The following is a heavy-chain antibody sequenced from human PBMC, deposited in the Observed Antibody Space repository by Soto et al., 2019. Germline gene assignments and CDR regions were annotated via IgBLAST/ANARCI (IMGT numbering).Heavy chain of an antibody. CDR1: GYTFTSSG. D-gene: IGHD1-7*01. CDR3: ARCGNWDYASDS. J-gene: IGHJ4*02. Sequence: QVQLVQSGAEVKKPGASVKVSCKASGYTFTSSGITWVRQAPGQGLEWLGWISINNGNTRYAQNVQGRVIMTTDTSTNTTYIELRSLRIDGPAVYYCARCGNWDYASDSWGQGTLVTVS. V-gene: IGHV1-18*01. CDR2: ISINNGNT.